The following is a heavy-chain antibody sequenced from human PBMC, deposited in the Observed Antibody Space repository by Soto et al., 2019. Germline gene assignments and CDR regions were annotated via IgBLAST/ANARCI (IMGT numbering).Heavy chain of an antibody. D-gene: IGHD6-13*01. V-gene: IGHV3-43*01. CDR1: GFTFDDYT. J-gene: IGHJ6*02. CDR3: AKGDPAAGDYYYYGMDV. CDR2: ISWDGGST. Sequence: PGGSLRLSCAASGFTFDDYTMHGVCQAQGKGLEWVSLISWDGGSTYYADSVKGRFTISRDNSKNSLYLQMNSLRTEDTALYYCAKGDPAAGDYYYYGMDVWGQGTTVTVSS.